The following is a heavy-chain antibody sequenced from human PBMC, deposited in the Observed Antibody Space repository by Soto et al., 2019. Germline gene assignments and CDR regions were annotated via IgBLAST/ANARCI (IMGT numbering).Heavy chain of an antibody. J-gene: IGHJ4*02. CDR1: GGSFSGYY. CDR3: ARLGNGIAARLGRKFDY. V-gene: IGHV4-34*01. CDR2: INHSGST. D-gene: IGHD6-6*01. Sequence: SETLSLTCAVYGGSFSGYYWSWIRQPPGKGLEWIGEINHSGSTNYNPSLKSRVTISVDTSKNQFSLKLSSVTAADTAVYYCARLGNGIAARLGRKFDYWGQGTLVTVSS.